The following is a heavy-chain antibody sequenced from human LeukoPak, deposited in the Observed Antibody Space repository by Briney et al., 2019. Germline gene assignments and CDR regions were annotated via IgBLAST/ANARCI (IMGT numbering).Heavy chain of an antibody. D-gene: IGHD3-10*01. CDR3: ARDFGPVNWFDP. V-gene: IGHV3-21*01. CDR1: GFTFSSYS. Sequence: GGSLRLSCPASGFTFSSYSMNWVRQAPGKGLEWVSSISSSSSYIYYADSVKGRFTISRDNAKNSLYLQMNSLRAEDTAVYYCARDFGPVNWFDPWGQGTLVTVSS. J-gene: IGHJ5*02. CDR2: ISSSSSYI.